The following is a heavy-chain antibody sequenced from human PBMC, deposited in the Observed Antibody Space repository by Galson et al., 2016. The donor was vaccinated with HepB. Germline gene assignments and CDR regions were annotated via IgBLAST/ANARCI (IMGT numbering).Heavy chain of an antibody. J-gene: IGHJ4*02. CDR3: ARDRFRITMVRGVIKGDFDY. CDR2: TYYRPGWYR. V-gene: IGHV6-1*01. D-gene: IGHD3-10*01. Sequence: CAISGDSVSSNTAGWNWLRQSPSRGLEWLGRTYYRPGWYRDYASSVRGRLIINPDTSKNQFSLQLNSVTLDDTAVYYCARDRFRITMVRGVIKGDFDYWGQGTLVTVSS. CDR1: GDSVSSNTAG.